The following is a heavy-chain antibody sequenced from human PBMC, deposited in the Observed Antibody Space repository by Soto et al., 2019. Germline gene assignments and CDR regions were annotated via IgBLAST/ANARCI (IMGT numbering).Heavy chain of an antibody. CDR2: MNPNSGNT. J-gene: IGHJ5*02. D-gene: IGHD3-16*01. V-gene: IGHV1-8*01. Sequence: ASVKVSCKASGYTFTSYDINWVRQATGQGLEWMGWMNPNSGNTGYAQKFQGRVTMTRNTSISTAYMELSSLRSEDTAVYYCARARKRGNWFDPWGQGTLVTVSS. CDR3: ARARKRGNWFDP. CDR1: GYTFTSYD.